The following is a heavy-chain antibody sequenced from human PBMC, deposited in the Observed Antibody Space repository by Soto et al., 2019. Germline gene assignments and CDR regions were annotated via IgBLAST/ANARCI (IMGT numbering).Heavy chain of an antibody. CDR3: AGRLDFWSGAPRYYYYGMDV. V-gene: IGHV1-69*13. CDR1: GGTFSSYA. D-gene: IGHD3-3*01. CDR2: IIPIFGTA. J-gene: IGHJ6*02. Sequence: ASVKVSCKASGGTFSSYAISWVRQAPGQGLEWMGGIIPIFGTANYAQKFQGRVTITADESTSTAYMELSSLRAADAAVYYCAGRLDFWSGAPRYYYYGMDVWGQGTTVTVSS.